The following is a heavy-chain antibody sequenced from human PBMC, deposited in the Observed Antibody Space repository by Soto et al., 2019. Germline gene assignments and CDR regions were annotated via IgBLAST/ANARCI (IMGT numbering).Heavy chain of an antibody. Sequence: ASVKVSCKASGYTFTSYYMHWVRQAPGQGLEWMGIINPSGGSTSYAQKFQGRVTMTRDTSTSTVCMELSSLRSEDTAVYYCARGSTVTTDYYGMDVWGQGTTVTVS. V-gene: IGHV1-46*01. CDR2: INPSGGST. D-gene: IGHD4-17*01. CDR3: ARGSTVTTDYYGMDV. J-gene: IGHJ6*02. CDR1: GYTFTSYY.